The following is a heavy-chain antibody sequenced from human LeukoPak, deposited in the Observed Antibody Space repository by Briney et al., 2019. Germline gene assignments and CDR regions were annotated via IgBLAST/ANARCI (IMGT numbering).Heavy chain of an antibody. Sequence: ASVKVSCKASGYTFTSYGISWVRQAPGQGLEWMGWISAYNGNTNYAQKLQGRVTMTTDTSTSTAYTELRSLRSDDTAVYYCARVFPSSSWLFDYWGQGTLVTVSS. J-gene: IGHJ4*02. CDR2: ISAYNGNT. CDR3: ARVFPSSSWLFDY. V-gene: IGHV1-18*01. CDR1: GYTFTSYG. D-gene: IGHD6-13*01.